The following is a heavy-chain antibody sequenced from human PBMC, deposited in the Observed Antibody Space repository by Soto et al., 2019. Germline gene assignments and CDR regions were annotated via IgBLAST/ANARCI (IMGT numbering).Heavy chain of an antibody. Sequence: EVQLFESGGGLVQPGGSLRLSCAASGFTFSTYAMNWVRQAPGKGLEWVSGISGSGDSTYYADSVKGRFTVSRDNSKNTLYLQMNSLRAEDTAVFYCAKVRSSGWSFDYWGQGTLVTVSS. J-gene: IGHJ4*02. D-gene: IGHD6-19*01. V-gene: IGHV3-23*01. CDR2: ISGSGDST. CDR3: AKVRSSGWSFDY. CDR1: GFTFSTYA.